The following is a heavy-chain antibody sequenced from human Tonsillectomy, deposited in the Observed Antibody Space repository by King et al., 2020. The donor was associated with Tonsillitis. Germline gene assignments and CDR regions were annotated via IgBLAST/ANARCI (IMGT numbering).Heavy chain of an antibody. CDR3: AREEITMVRGGDYGMDV. J-gene: IGHJ6*02. D-gene: IGHD3-10*01. CDR1: GYTFTGYY. V-gene: IGHV1-2*02. Sequence: QLVQSGAEVKKPGASVKVSCKASGYTFTGYYMHWVRQAPGQGLEWMGWINPNSGGTNYAQKFQGRVTMTRDTSISTAYMELSRLRSDDTAVYYCAREEITMVRGGDYGMDVWGPGTTVTVSS. CDR2: INPNSGGT.